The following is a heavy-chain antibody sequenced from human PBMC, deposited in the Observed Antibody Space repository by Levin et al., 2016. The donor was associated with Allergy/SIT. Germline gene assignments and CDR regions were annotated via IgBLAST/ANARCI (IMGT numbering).Heavy chain of an antibody. Sequence: PGKGLEWASGISWNSGSIGYADSVKGRFTISRDNAKNSLYLQMNSLRAEDTALYYCAKADCSSTSCYTDYWGQGTLVTVSS. J-gene: IGHJ4*02. CDR3: AKADCSSTSCYTDY. V-gene: IGHV3-9*01. D-gene: IGHD2-2*02. CDR2: ISWNSGSI.